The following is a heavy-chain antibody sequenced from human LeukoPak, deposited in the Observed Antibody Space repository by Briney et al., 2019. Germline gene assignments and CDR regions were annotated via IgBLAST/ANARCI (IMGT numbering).Heavy chain of an antibody. CDR3: ARARYNYYYDSSGYYQVGYYYYYMDV. V-gene: IGHV3-21*01. CDR2: ISSSSSYI. D-gene: IGHD3-22*01. Sequence: PGGSLRLSCAASGFTFSSYSMNWVRQAPGKGLEWVSSISSSSSYIYYADSVKGRFTISRDNAKNSLYLQMNSLRAEDTAVYYCARARYNYYYDSSGYYQVGYYYYYMDVWGKGTTVTISS. J-gene: IGHJ6*03. CDR1: GFTFSSYS.